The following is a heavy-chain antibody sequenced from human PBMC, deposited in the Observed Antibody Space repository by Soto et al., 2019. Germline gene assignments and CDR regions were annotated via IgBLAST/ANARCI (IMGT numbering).Heavy chain of an antibody. CDR1: GDSVSSTSTA. CDR2: TYYRSKWYS. J-gene: IGHJ4*02. CDR3: ARGSYYSGWV. V-gene: IGHV6-1*01. D-gene: IGHD6-19*01. Sequence: TLSLTCAISGDSVSSTSTAWSWIRQSPSRGLEWLGRTYYRSKWYSDYAVSVKSRITINPDTSKNQFSLQLNSVTPEDTAVYYCARGSYYSGWVWGQGTLVTVSS.